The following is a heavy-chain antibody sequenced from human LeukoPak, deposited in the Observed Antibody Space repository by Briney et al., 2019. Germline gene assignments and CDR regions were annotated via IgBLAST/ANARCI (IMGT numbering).Heavy chain of an antibody. CDR1: GFSVSKTY. Sequence: GGSLRLSCAASGFSVSKTYMSWVRQAPGKGLDRVSVIYSGGTTYYADSVKGRFTISRDNSKNTLHLHLNTLRAEDTAVYYCARGEGRAFDIWGQGTLVTVSS. CDR2: IYSGGTT. CDR3: ARGEGRAFDI. J-gene: IGHJ3*02. V-gene: IGHV3-66*01.